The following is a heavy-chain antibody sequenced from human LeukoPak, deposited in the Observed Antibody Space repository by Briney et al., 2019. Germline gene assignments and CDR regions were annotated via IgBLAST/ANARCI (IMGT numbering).Heavy chain of an antibody. Sequence: PGGSLRLSCAASGFTFGSYAMPWVRQAPGKGLEWVAVISYDGSNKYYADSVKGRFTISRDNSKNTLYLQMNSLRAEVTAVYYCARGSTVMVWLRLNWGQGTLVTVSS. CDR3: ARGSTVMVWLRLN. J-gene: IGHJ4*02. V-gene: IGHV3-30-3*01. CDR2: ISYDGSNK. CDR1: GFTFGSYA. D-gene: IGHD2-8*01.